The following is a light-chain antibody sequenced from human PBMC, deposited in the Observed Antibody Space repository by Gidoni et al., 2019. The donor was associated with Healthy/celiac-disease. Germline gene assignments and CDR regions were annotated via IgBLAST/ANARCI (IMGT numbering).Light chain of an antibody. CDR1: QSVSSN. J-gene: IGKJ4*01. CDR3: QQYNNWPLT. V-gene: IGKV3-15*01. CDR2: GAS. Sequence: EIVMTQSLATRTVSPGHRATLSCSASQSVSSNLAWYQQKPGQAPRLLIYGASTRATGVPARFSGSGSGTEFTLTISSLQSEDFAVYYCQQYNNWPLTFGEGTKVEIK.